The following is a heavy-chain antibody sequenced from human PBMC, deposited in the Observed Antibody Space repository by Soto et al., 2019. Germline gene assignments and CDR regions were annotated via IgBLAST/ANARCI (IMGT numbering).Heavy chain of an antibody. J-gene: IGHJ3*02. CDR1: GGSISSSSYY. CDR3: ARADGGTGTTGGGDAFDI. V-gene: IGHV4-39*01. D-gene: IGHD1-1*01. Sequence: SETLSLTCTVSGGSISSSSYYWGWIRQPPGKGLEWIGSIYYSGSTYYNPSLKSRVTISVDTSKNQFSLKLSSVTAADTAVYYCARADGGTGTTGGGDAFDIWGQGTMVTVSS. CDR2: IYYSGST.